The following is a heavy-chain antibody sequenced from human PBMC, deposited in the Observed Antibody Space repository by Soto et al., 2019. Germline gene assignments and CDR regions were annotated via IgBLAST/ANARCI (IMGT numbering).Heavy chain of an antibody. Sequence: QVQLVESGGGVVQPGRSLRLSCAASGFTFSIYGMHWVRQAPGKGLEWVAVIWYDGSNKYYADSVKGRFTISRDNSKNTLYLQMNSLRAEDTAVYYCARVLTPIAAAGPDYWGQGTLVTVSS. J-gene: IGHJ4*02. CDR3: ARVLTPIAAAGPDY. CDR1: GFTFSIYG. D-gene: IGHD6-13*01. V-gene: IGHV3-33*01. CDR2: IWYDGSNK.